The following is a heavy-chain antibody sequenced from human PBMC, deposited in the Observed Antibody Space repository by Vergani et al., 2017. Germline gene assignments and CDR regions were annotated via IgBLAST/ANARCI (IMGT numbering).Heavy chain of an antibody. J-gene: IGHJ4*02. CDR2: ISAYNGNT. Sequence: QVQLVQSGAEVKKPGASVKVSCKASGYTFTSYGISWVRQAPGQGLEGMRWISAYNGNTNYEQKLQGRVTMTTDTSTSTAYMELRSLRSDDTAVYYCARTRGLDSSSWYDYWGQGTLVTVSS. V-gene: IGHV1-18*04. CDR3: ARTRGLDSSSWYDY. D-gene: IGHD6-13*01. CDR1: GYTFTSYG.